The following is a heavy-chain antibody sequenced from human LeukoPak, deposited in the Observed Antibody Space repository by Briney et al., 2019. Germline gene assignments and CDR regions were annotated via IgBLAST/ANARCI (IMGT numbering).Heavy chain of an antibody. Sequence: GGSLRLSCAASEFSLSSNHMSWVRQAPGKGLEWISVIFGGGSTSYAESVRGRFTISRDSSKNTLYLQLNSLRAEDTAIYYCASLGPGAVLYGMDVWGQGTTVTVSS. CDR1: EFSLSSNH. CDR2: IFGGGST. J-gene: IGHJ6*02. CDR3: ASLGPGAVLYGMDV. D-gene: IGHD7-27*01. V-gene: IGHV3-53*01.